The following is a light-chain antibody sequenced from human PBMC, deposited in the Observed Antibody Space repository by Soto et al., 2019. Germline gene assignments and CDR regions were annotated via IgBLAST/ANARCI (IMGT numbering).Light chain of an antibody. CDR1: QSVSNNY. CDR2: GSS. CDR3: QQYGSSPPYT. V-gene: IGKV3-20*01. Sequence: EVVLTQSPGTLSLSPGERATLSCRASQSVSNNYFAWYQQKPGQAPRLLIFGSSDRATGVPDRISGSGSGTDVTLNIRRLEPEDFAVYYCQQYGSSPPYTFVQGTKREIK. J-gene: IGKJ2*01.